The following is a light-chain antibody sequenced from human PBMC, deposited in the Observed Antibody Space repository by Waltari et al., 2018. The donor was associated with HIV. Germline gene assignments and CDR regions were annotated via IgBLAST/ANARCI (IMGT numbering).Light chain of an antibody. V-gene: IGKV3-15*01. CDR3: QQYHGETPMYT. CDR1: QNVKRD. J-gene: IGKJ2*01. Sequence: EIVMTQSPATLSVSPGESATLPCRASQNVKRDLTWYQQRPGQAPRLLIFSTSTRSFGVPARFSGSGFGTEFTLTISSLQSEDFAVYYCQQYHGETPMYTFGQGTKVEIK. CDR2: STS.